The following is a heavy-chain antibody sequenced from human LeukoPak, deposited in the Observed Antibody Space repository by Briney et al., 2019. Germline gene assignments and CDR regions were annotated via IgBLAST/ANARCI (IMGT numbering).Heavy chain of an antibody. D-gene: IGHD5-18*01. CDR3: AKDGSPNTAMVAGYLDY. V-gene: IGHV3-43*02. CDR1: GFTFDDYA. J-gene: IGHJ4*02. CDR2: ISGDGGST. Sequence: GGSLRLSCAASGFTFDDYAMHWVRQAPGKGLEWVSLISGDGGSTYYADSVKGRFTISRDNSKNSLYLQMNSLRTEDTALYYCAKDGSPNTAMVAGYLDYWGQGTLVTVSS.